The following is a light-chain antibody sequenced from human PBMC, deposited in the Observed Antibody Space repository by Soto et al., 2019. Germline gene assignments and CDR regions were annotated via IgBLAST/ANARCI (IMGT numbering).Light chain of an antibody. CDR1: QSVSNNY. V-gene: IGKV3-20*01. J-gene: IGKJ4*01. CDR2: GAS. CDR3: QQYGSSPLT. Sequence: EIVLTQSPGTLSLSPGERATLSCRASQSVSNNYLAWYQQKPGQAPRLLIYGASRRATGIPDRFSGSGSGTDFTLTISRLEPEDFAVYSCQQYGSSPLTFVGGTKVEIK.